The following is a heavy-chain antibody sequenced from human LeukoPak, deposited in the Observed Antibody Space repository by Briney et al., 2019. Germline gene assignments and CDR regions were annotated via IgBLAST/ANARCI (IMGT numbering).Heavy chain of an antibody. V-gene: IGHV3-23*01. CDR2: ISGSGGST. D-gene: IGHD6-19*01. Sequence: PGGTLRLSCAASGFTFSSYGMSWVRQAPGKGLEWVSAISGSGGSTYYADSVKGRFTISRDNSKNTLYLQMNSLRAEDTAVYYCAKARSSGWYRSYWGQGTLVTVSS. CDR1: GFTFSSYG. J-gene: IGHJ4*02. CDR3: AKARSSGWYRSY.